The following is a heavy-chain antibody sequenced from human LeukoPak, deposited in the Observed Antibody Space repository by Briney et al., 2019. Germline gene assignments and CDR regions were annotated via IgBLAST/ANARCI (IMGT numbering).Heavy chain of an antibody. CDR1: GGSISSSSYY. CDR2: IYYSGST. J-gene: IGHJ3*02. V-gene: IGHV4-39*01. CDR3: ARCTVVVPAAMPDAFDI. Sequence: PSETLSLTCTVSGGSISSSSYYWGWIRQPPGKGLEWIGSIYYSGSTYYNPSLKSRVTISVDTSKNQFSLKLSSVTAADTAVYYCARCTVVVPAAMPDAFDIWGQGTMVTVSS. D-gene: IGHD2-2*01.